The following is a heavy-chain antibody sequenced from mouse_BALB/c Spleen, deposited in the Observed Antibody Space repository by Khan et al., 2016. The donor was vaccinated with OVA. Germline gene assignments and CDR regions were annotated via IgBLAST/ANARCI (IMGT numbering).Heavy chain of an antibody. D-gene: IGHD1-2*01. Sequence: QVRLQQSGAELARPGASVKLSCKASGYTFTDFYINWVKQRTGQGLEWIGEISPGSGDTFYNERFKDKATLTADKSSNTPYSQLSSLTSEASAVYFCARRNYFGYTFAYWGQGTLVTVSA. CDR3: ARRNYFGYTFAY. V-gene: IGHV1-77*01. CDR2: ISPGSGDT. CDR1: GYTFTDFY. J-gene: IGHJ3*01.